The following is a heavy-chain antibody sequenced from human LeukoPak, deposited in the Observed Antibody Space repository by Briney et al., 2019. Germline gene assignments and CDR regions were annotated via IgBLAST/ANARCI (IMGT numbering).Heavy chain of an antibody. D-gene: IGHD2-2*02. CDR3: ARAPGYCSSTSCYTDNWFDP. V-gene: IGHV4-59*11. CDR2: IYYSGST. Sequence: SETLSFTCTVSGGSISSHYWSWIRQPPGKGLEWIGYIYYSGSTNYNPSLKSRVTISVDTSKNQFSLKLSSVTAADTAVYYCARAPGYCSSTSCYTDNWFDPWGQGTLVTVSS. J-gene: IGHJ5*02. CDR1: GGSISSHY.